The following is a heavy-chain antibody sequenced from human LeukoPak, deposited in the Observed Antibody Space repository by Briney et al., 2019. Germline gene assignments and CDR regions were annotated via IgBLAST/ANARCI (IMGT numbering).Heavy chain of an antibody. J-gene: IGHJ6*02. CDR1: GFIFSNYA. V-gene: IGHV3-23*01. CDR3: AKVPKYDFWSGYNYYGMDV. CDR2: ISGSGGST. D-gene: IGHD3-3*01. Sequence: GGSLRLSCAASGFIFSNYAMSWVRQAPGKGLEWVSAISGSGGSTYYADSVKGRFTISRDNSKNTLYLQMNSLRAEDTAVYYCAKVPKYDFWSGYNYYGMDVWAQGTTVTVAS.